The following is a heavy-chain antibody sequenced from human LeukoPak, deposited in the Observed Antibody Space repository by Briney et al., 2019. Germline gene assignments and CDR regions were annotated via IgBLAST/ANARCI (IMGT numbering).Heavy chain of an antibody. CDR2: IIPILGIA. CDR1: GGTFSSYA. J-gene: IGHJ5*02. CDR3: ARRTTYYDILTGSSWFDP. Sequence: ASVKVSCKASGGTFSSYAISWVRQAPGQGLEWMGRIIPILGIANYAQKFQGRVTITADKSTSTAYMELSSLRSEDTAVYYCARRTTYYDILTGSSWFDPWGQGTLVTVSS. D-gene: IGHD3-9*01. V-gene: IGHV1-69*04.